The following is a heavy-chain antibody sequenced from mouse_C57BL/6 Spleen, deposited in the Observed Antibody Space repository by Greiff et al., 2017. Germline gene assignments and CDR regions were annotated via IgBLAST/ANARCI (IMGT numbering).Heavy chain of an antibody. CDR1: GYSFTGYY. Sequence: EVQLQQSGPELVKPGASVKISCKASGYSFTGYYMNWVKQSPEKSLEWIGEINPSTGGTTYNQKFKAKATLTVDKSSSTAYMQLKSLTSEDSAVYYCASGDFDYWSQGTTLTVSS. J-gene: IGHJ2*01. V-gene: IGHV1-42*01. CDR2: INPSTGGT. D-gene: IGHD4-1*01. CDR3: ASGDFDY.